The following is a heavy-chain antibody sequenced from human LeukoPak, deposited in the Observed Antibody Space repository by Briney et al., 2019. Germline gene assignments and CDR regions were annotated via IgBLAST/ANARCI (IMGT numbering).Heavy chain of an antibody. CDR1: GGSISSGDYY. CDR3: ARTDYYNVFFDY. J-gene: IGHJ4*02. Sequence: SQTLSLTCTVSGGSISSGDYYWSWIRQPPGKGLEWIGYIYYSGSTYYNPPLKSRFTISVDTSKDQSSLKLSSVTAADTAVYYCARTDYYNVFFDYWGQGTLVTVSS. CDR2: IYYSGST. D-gene: IGHD3-10*02. V-gene: IGHV4-30-4*01.